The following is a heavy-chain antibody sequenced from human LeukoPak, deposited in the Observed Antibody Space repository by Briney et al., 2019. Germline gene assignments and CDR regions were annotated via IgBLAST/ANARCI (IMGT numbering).Heavy chain of an antibody. V-gene: IGHV3-33*01. Sequence: PGGSLRLSCAASGFRFSTYGMHWVRQAPGKGLEWVAAVWYDGSNKYYADSVKGRFTISRDNSKNTLYLQMNSLRADDTAVYYCARIPWVGELLGRDYWGQGTLVTVSS. CDR3: ARIPWVGELLGRDY. CDR2: VWYDGSNK. CDR1: GFRFSTYG. D-gene: IGHD3-10*01. J-gene: IGHJ4*02.